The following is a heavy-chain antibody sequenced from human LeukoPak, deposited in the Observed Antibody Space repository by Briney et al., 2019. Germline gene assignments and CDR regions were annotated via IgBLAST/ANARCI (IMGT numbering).Heavy chain of an antibody. Sequence: GASVKVSCKASGYTFTSYAISWVRQAPGQGLEWMGRIIPILGIANYAQKFQGRVTITADKSTSTAYMELSSLRSEDTAVYYCARVAGISMVRGVLDYWGQGTLVTVSS. D-gene: IGHD3-10*01. J-gene: IGHJ4*02. V-gene: IGHV1-69*04. CDR1: GYTFTSYA. CDR3: ARVAGISMVRGVLDY. CDR2: IIPILGIA.